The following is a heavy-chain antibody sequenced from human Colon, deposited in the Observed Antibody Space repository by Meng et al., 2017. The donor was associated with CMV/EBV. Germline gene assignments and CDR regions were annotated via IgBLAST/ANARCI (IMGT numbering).Heavy chain of an antibody. D-gene: IGHD2-8*01. CDR1: GGTFSSYS. J-gene: IGHJ4*02. CDR2: IIPIIDIA. V-gene: IGHV1-69*02. Sequence: SVKVSCKASGGTFSSYSISWVRQAPGQGLEWMGRIIPIIDIANYAQKFQDRVTITADKSTGTAYMELNSLRSEDTAMYYCARARSMLYPNHFDYWGQGTLVTVSS. CDR3: ARARSMLYPNHFDY.